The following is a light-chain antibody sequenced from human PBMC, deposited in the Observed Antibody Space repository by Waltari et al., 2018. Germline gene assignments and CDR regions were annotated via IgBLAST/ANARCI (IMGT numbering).Light chain of an antibody. CDR1: QSVSSNY. CDR3: QQYGRSPWT. CDR2: DAS. Sequence: FVLTQSPGTLSLSPGERVTLSCRASQSVSSNYLAWYQQKPGQAPRLLIYDASNRATSSADRFSGSGSGTDFTLTISRLEPEDVAVYYCQQYGRSPWTFGQGTKVEIK. V-gene: IGKV3-20*01. J-gene: IGKJ1*01.